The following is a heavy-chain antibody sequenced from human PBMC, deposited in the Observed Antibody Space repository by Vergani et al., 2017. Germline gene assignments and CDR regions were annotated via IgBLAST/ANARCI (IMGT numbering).Heavy chain of an antibody. CDR2: ISSSSSYI. V-gene: IGHV3-21*01. J-gene: IGHJ4*02. CDR1: GFTFSSYS. Sequence: EVQLVESGGGLAKPGGSLRLSCAASGFTFSSYSMNWVRQAPGKGLEWVSSISSSSSYIYYADSVKGRFTISRDNAKNSLYLQMNSLRAEDTAVYYCARSFHDYGDCDPIGDYWGQGTLVTVSS. D-gene: IGHD4-17*01. CDR3: ARSFHDYGDCDPIGDY.